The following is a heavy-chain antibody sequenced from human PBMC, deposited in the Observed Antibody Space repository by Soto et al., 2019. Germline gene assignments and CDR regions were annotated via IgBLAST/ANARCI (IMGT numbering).Heavy chain of an antibody. D-gene: IGHD3-10*01. CDR3: AGESGYGSGASVNHCLDI. Sequence: WVTLRLSCAASGFSFSFYWMSWVHQAPGKGLERLRTIKLAASEKKYVDSVKGRFTMSRDNAKRSLYLPMDSRLAEDTAVYYFAGESGYGSGASVNHCLDIWGRGTRVTVSS. CDR2: IKLAASEK. V-gene: IGHV3-7*01. CDR1: GFSFSFYW. J-gene: IGHJ4*01.